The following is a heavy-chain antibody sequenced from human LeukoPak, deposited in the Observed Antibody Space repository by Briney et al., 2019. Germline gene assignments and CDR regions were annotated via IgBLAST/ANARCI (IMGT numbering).Heavy chain of an antibody. Sequence: PGGSLRLSCAASGFTFSSYAMSWVRQAPGKGLEWVSAISGSGGSTYYADSVKGRFTISRDSSKNTLYLQMNSLRAEDTAVYYCAKEGLYDYSNYYFDYWGQGTLVTVSS. V-gene: IGHV3-23*01. CDR3: AKEGLYDYSNYYFDY. CDR2: ISGSGGST. D-gene: IGHD4-11*01. J-gene: IGHJ4*02. CDR1: GFTFSSYA.